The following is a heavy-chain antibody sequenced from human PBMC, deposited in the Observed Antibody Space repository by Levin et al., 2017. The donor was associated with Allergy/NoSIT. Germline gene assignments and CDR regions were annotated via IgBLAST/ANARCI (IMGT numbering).Heavy chain of an antibody. J-gene: IGHJ4*02. V-gene: IGHV5-51*01. CDR2: LSPFSSSP. CDR1: GYSFTSYW. Sequence: SCKGSGYSFTSYWIGWVRQMPGKGVEWMVLLSPFSSSPLSLPSFPGQVTISADKSISTAYLQWSSLKASDTAMYYCARQGCGGSPWDYWGQGTLVTVSS. D-gene: IGHD2-15*01. CDR3: ARQGCGGSPWDY.